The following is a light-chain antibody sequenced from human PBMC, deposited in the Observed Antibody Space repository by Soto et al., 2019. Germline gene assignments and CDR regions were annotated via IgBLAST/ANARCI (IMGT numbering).Light chain of an antibody. CDR3: QSYDSSLSGYV. CDR2: ENN. J-gene: IGLJ1*01. Sequence: QSVLTQPPSVSEAPGQRVTISCTGSSANIGAGYEAHWYQQVPGTAPKLLIYENNNRPSGVPERFSGSKYGTSASLAITGLHAEDEAGYYCQSYDSSLSGYVFGTGTKLTVL. CDR1: SANIGAGYE. V-gene: IGLV1-40*01.